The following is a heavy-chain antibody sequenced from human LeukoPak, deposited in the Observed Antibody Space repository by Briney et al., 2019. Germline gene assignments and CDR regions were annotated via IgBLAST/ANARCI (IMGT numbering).Heavy chain of an antibody. D-gene: IGHD6-19*01. Sequence: GRSLRLSCAASGFTFSSYAMHWVRQAPGKGLEWVAVISYDGSNKYYADSVKGRFTISRDDSKNTLYLQMNSLRPEDTAVYYCAKDLWGVTAVAGFFHYWGQGTLVTVSS. CDR2: ISYDGSNK. CDR1: GFTFSSYA. CDR3: AKDLWGVTAVAGFFHY. V-gene: IGHV3-30-3*01. J-gene: IGHJ4*02.